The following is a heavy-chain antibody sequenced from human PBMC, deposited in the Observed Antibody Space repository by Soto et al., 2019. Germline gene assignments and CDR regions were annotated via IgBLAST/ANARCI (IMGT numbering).Heavy chain of an antibody. D-gene: IGHD6-13*01. Sequence: QVQLQESGPGLVKPSGTLSLTCAVSGGSISSSNWWSWVRQPPGKGLEWIGEIYHSGSTNYNLSLKRRVTISVAKSKTQFSPTLSSVTAADTAVYYCATAPMGGSSWPFDYWGQGTLVTVSS. V-gene: IGHV4-4*02. CDR1: GGSISSSNW. CDR2: IYHSGST. CDR3: ATAPMGGSSWPFDY. J-gene: IGHJ4*02.